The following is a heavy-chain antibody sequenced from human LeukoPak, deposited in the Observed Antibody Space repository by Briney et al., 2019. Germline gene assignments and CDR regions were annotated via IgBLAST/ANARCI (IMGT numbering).Heavy chain of an antibody. CDR1: GYTFTGYY. Sequence: ASVKVSCKASGYTFTGYYMHWVRQAPGQGLEWMGWINPNSGGTNYAQKFQGRVTMTRDTSISTAYMELSRLRSDDTAVYYCARAGGYSGYDATYYFDYWGQGTLVTVSS. CDR2: INPNSGGT. V-gene: IGHV1-2*02. CDR3: ARAGGYSGYDATYYFDY. J-gene: IGHJ4*02. D-gene: IGHD5-12*01.